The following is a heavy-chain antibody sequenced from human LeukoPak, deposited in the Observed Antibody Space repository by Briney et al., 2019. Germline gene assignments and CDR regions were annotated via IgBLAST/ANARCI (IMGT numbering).Heavy chain of an antibody. Sequence: GASVKVSCKASGGTFSSYVISWVRQAPGQGLEWMGGSNPIFGTANYEPKLQGRSTNTTEQSPNPASMELSSLRAQDTAVYYCARDNRAVTTFRHYYMDVWGKGTTVTVSS. D-gene: IGHD4-11*01. V-gene: IGHV1-69*05. CDR1: GGTFSSYV. CDR2: SNPIFGTA. CDR3: ARDNRAVTTFRHYYMDV. J-gene: IGHJ6*03.